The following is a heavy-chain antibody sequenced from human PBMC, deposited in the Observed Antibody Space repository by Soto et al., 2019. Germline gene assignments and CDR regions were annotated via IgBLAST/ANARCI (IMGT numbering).Heavy chain of an antibody. Sequence: PSETLSLTCAVYGGSFSGYYWSWIRQPPGKGLEWIGEINHSGSTNYNPSLKSRVTISVYTSKNQFSLKLSSVTAADTAVYYCARVVGDIVENWFDPWGQGTRVTVS. V-gene: IGHV4-34*01. D-gene: IGHD2-15*01. J-gene: IGHJ5*02. CDR1: GGSFSGYY. CDR3: ARVVGDIVENWFDP. CDR2: INHSGST.